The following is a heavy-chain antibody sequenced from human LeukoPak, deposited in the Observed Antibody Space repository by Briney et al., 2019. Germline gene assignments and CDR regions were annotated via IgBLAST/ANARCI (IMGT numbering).Heavy chain of an antibody. Sequence: GASVKVSCKASGYTFTGHGITWVRQAPGQGLEWMGWISAYSGNTNYAQKLQGRVTLTIDISTSTAYMELRSLRPDDTAVYYCARAQGLPYYDFWSGYLHFDYWGQGTLVTVPS. V-gene: IGHV1-18*01. J-gene: IGHJ4*02. D-gene: IGHD3-3*01. CDR3: ARAQGLPYYDFWSGYLHFDY. CDR2: ISAYSGNT. CDR1: GYTFTGHG.